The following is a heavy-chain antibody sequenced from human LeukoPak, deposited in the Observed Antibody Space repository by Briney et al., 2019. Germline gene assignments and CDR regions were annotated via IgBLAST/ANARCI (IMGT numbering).Heavy chain of an antibody. CDR1: GFTFSSYG. J-gene: IGHJ4*02. CDR2: IRYDGSNK. CDR3: ARARGQGYCSPTSCLPLDY. Sequence: GGSLRLSCAASGFTFSSYGMHWVRQAPGKGLEWVAFIRYDGSNKYYADSVKGRFTISRDNSKNTLYLQMNSLRAEDTAVYYCARARGQGYCSPTSCLPLDYWGQGTLVTVSS. D-gene: IGHD2-2*01. V-gene: IGHV3-30*02.